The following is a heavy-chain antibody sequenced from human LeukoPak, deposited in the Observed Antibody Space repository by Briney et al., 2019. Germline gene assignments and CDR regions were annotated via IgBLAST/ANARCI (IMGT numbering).Heavy chain of an antibody. D-gene: IGHD3-10*01. CDR3: ARDNYGSGRDYYYYYMDV. V-gene: IGHV3-23*01. CDR1: GFTFSSYA. J-gene: IGHJ6*03. Sequence: GGSLRLSCAASGFTFSSYAMSWVRQAPGKGLEWVSAISGSGGSTYYADSVKGRFTISRDNAKNTLYLQMNSLRAEDTAVYYCARDNYGSGRDYYYYYMDVWGKGTTVTISS. CDR2: ISGSGGST.